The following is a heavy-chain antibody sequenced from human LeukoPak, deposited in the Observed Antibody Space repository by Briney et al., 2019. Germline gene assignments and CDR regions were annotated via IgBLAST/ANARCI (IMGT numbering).Heavy chain of an antibody. Sequence: GGSLGLSCAASGFTFSSYWMHWVRQAPGKGLVWVSRINSDGSSTSYADSVKGRFTISRDNAKNSLYLQMNSLRAEDTAVYYCARGGPYYYDSSGYYAYWGQGTLVTVSS. J-gene: IGHJ4*02. CDR2: INSDGSST. D-gene: IGHD3-22*01. CDR1: GFTFSSYW. CDR3: ARGGPYYYDSSGYYAY. V-gene: IGHV3-74*01.